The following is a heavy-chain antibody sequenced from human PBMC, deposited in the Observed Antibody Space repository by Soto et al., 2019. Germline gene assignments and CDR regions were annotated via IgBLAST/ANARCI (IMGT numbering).Heavy chain of an antibody. CDR1: GFTVSGSA. CDR3: TRHLVELSFPRAFDI. Sequence: EVQLVESGGGLVQPGGSLKLSCAASGFTVSGSAVHWVRQASGKGLYWVVRSRSKTNSYATAYAASVKGRFTISRDDSKNTASLQMNSLKTEATAVYYCTRHLVELSFPRAFDIWGQGTMVTVSS. D-gene: IGHD3-16*02. CDR2: SRSKTNSYAT. J-gene: IGHJ3*02. V-gene: IGHV3-73*01.